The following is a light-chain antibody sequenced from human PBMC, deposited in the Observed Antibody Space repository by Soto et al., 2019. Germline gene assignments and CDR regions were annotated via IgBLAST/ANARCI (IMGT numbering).Light chain of an antibody. Sequence: QSALTHPASVSVSPGQSITISCTGTISDVGSYNYDSWYQQYPGKAPKLMIYDVSTGPSGVSDRFSGSKSGNTASLTISGLRAEDEADYYCGSYTTSSNYVFGTGTKVTIL. CDR3: GSYTTSSNYV. CDR2: DVS. J-gene: IGLJ1*01. CDR1: ISDVGSYNY. V-gene: IGLV2-14*03.